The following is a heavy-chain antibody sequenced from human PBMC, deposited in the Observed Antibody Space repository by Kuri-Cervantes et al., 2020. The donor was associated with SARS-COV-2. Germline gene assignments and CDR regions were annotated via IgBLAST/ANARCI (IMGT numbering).Heavy chain of an antibody. CDR1: GFTFSSYW. CDR2: INSDGSST. CDR3: ARAYSSSYVLNFDY. V-gene: IGHV3-74*01. D-gene: IGHD6-13*01. Sequence: GESLKISCAASGFTFSSYWMRWVRQAPGKGLVWVSGINSDGSSTSYADSVKGRFTISRDNAKNTLYLQMNSLRAEDTAVYYCARAYSSSYVLNFDYWGQGTLVTVSS. J-gene: IGHJ4*02.